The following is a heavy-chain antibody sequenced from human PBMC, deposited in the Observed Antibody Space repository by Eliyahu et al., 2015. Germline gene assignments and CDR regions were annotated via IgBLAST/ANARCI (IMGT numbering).Heavy chain of an antibody. CDR1: GFTFXXYA. J-gene: IGHJ3*02. D-gene: IGHD3-16*02. CDR3: ARDYTFGGVIVLSAFDI. CDR2: ISYDGSNK. V-gene: IGHV3-30-3*01. Sequence: QVQLVESGGGVVQPGRSXRLSCAASGFTFXXYAMHWXRXAPGKGLEWVAVISYDGSNKYYADSVKGRFTISRDNSKNTLYLQMNSLRAEDTAVYYCARDYTFGGVIVLSAFDIWGQGTMVTVSS.